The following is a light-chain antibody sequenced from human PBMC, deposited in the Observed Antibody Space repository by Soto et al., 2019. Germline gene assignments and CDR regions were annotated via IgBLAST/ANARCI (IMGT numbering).Light chain of an antibody. CDR3: QPSYSTPRT. J-gene: IGKJ2*01. Sequence: DIQMTQSPSSLSASVGDRVTITCRASQSISSYLNWYQQKPGKAPKLLIYAASSLQSGVPSTFSGSGSWTDFTLTISSLQPEDFATYYCQPSYSTPRTFGQGTPLAIK. V-gene: IGKV1-39*01. CDR1: QSISSY. CDR2: AAS.